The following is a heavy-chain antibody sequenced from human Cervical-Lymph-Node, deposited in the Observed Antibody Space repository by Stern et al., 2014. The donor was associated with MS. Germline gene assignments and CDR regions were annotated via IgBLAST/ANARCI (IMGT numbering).Heavy chain of an antibody. Sequence: VQLVESEAEVKKPGASVKVSCKASGYRFSTFYLHWLRQAPGQGLQWIGRIDPGSGATSSSQTFQGRLTMTRDRSITTAYLELSGLRSDDTAVYYCARIYCSGDECYHSFDTWGQGTLVTVSS. CDR1: GYRFSTFY. V-gene: IGHV1-2*06. CDR3: ARIYCSGDECYHSFDT. CDR2: IDPGSGAT. J-gene: IGHJ4*02. D-gene: IGHD3-16*02.